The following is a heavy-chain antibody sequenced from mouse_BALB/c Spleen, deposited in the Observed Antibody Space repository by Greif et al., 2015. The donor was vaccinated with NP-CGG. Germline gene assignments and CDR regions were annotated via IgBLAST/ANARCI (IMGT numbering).Heavy chain of an antibody. CDR2: IYPGNSDT. CDR3: TAGYYGYAMDY. CDR1: GYTFTSYW. V-gene: IGHV1-5*01. J-gene: IGHJ4*01. Sequence: EVQLQQSGTVLARPGASVKMSCKASGYTFTSYWMHWVKQRPGQGLEWIGAIYPGNSDTSYNQKFKGKAKLTAVTSTSTAYMELSSLTNEDSAVYYCTAGYYGYAMDYWGQGTSVTVSS. D-gene: IGHD2-3*01.